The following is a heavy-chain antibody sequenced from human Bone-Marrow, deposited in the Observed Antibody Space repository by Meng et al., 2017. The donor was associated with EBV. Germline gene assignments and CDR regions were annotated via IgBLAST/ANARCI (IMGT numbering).Heavy chain of an antibody. V-gene: IGHV4-34*10. CDR2: INHSGST. CDR1: GGSFSGYY. Sequence: QLQLQDSGPGLVKPSETLSLTCAVYGGSFSGYYWSWIRQPPGKGLEWIGEINHSGSTNYNPSLKSRVTISVDTSKNQFSLKLSSVTAADTAVYYCAKLAGTSTNGWFDPWGQGTLVTVSS. J-gene: IGHJ5*02. CDR3: AKLAGTSTNGWFDP. D-gene: IGHD2-8*01.